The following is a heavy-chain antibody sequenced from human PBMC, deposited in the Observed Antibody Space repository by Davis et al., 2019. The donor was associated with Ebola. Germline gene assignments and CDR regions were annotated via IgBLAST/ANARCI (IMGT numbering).Heavy chain of an antibody. V-gene: IGHV3-53*01. D-gene: IGHD4-17*01. CDR2: IYSGGST. CDR3: ATRYGDPSDGAFDI. CDR1: GFTVSSNY. J-gene: IGHJ3*02. Sequence: PGGSLRLSCAASGFTVSSNYMSWVRQAPGKGLEWVSVIYSGGSTYYADSVKGRFTISRDNSKNTLYLQMNSLRAEDTAVYYCATRYGDPSDGAFDIWGQGTMVTVSS.